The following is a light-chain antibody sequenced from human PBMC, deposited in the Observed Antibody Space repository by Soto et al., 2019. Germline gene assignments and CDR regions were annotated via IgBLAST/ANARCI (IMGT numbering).Light chain of an antibody. CDR3: AAWDASMTVV. CDR1: SSNIGSNT. CDR2: SNN. J-gene: IGLJ2*01. V-gene: IGLV1-44*01. Sequence: QSVLTQPPSASGTPGQRVTISCSGSSSNIGSNTVNWYQQLPGTAPKLLIYSNNQRPSGVPDRFSGSKSGTAASLAISGLQSEEEADYYCAAWDASMTVVFGGGTKLTVL.